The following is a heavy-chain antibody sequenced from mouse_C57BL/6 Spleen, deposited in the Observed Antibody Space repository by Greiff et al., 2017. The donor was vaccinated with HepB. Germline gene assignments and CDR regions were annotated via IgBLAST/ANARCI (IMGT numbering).Heavy chain of an antibody. Sequence: QVQLKQPGAELVKPGASVKLSCKASGYTFTSYWMQWVKQRPGQGLEWIGEIDPSDSYTNYNQKFKGKATLTVDTSSSTAYMQLSSLTSEDSAVYYCARSLYGYDEGFDYWGQGTTLTVSS. CDR2: IDPSDSYT. CDR3: ARSLYGYDEGFDY. V-gene: IGHV1-50*01. CDR1: GYTFTSYW. D-gene: IGHD2-2*01. J-gene: IGHJ2*01.